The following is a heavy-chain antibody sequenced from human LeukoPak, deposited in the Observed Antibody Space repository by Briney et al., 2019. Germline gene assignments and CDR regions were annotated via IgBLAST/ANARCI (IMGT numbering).Heavy chain of an antibody. CDR2: IYHSGST. Sequence: PSETLSLTCTVSGYSISSGYYWGWIRQPPGKGLEWIGSIYHSGSTYYNPSLKSRVTISVDTSKNQFSLKLSSVTAADTAVYYCARVTIAVAGTPRGYYFDYWGQGTLVTVSS. CDR1: GYSISSGYY. J-gene: IGHJ4*02. V-gene: IGHV4-38-2*02. CDR3: ARVTIAVAGTPRGYYFDY. D-gene: IGHD6-19*01.